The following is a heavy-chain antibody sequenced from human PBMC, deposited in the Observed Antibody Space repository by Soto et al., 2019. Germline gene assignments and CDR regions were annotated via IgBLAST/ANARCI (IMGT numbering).Heavy chain of an antibody. D-gene: IGHD3-16*01. Sequence: EVQLVESGGTLVQPGRSLRLSCAASGFTFDDYGMHWVRQGPGKGLEWVSGISGSGGSTYYADSVKGRFTISRDNSKNTLYLQMNSLRAEDTAVYYCAKVGWGGGMDVWGQGTTVTVSS. J-gene: IGHJ6*02. CDR1: GFTFDDYG. CDR3: AKVGWGGGMDV. V-gene: IGHV3-23*04. CDR2: ISGSGGST.